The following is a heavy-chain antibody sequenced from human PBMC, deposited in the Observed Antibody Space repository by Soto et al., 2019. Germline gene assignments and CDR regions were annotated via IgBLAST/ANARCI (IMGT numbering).Heavy chain of an antibody. Sequence: SETLSLTCTVSGGSISSGGYYWSWIRQHPGKGLEWIGYIYYSGSTYYNPSLKSRVTISVDTSKNQFSLKLSSVTAADTAVYYCARDRRYCSSTSCHRWYNWFDPWGQGTLVTVSS. J-gene: IGHJ5*02. V-gene: IGHV4-31*03. D-gene: IGHD2-2*01. CDR3: ARDRRYCSSTSCHRWYNWFDP. CDR1: GGSISSGGYY. CDR2: IYYSGST.